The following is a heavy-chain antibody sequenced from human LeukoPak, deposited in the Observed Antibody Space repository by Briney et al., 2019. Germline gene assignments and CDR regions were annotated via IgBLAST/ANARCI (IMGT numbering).Heavy chain of an antibody. J-gene: IGHJ4*02. Sequence: PGGSLRLSCAASGFTFSSYGMSWVRQAPGKGLEWVSAISGSGGSTYYADSVKGRFTTSRDNSKNTLYLQMNSLRAEDTAVYYCARDHCTNGVCYTVYFDYWGQGTLVTVSS. CDR2: ISGSGGST. CDR1: GFTFSSYG. CDR3: ARDHCTNGVCYTVYFDY. D-gene: IGHD2-8*01. V-gene: IGHV3-23*01.